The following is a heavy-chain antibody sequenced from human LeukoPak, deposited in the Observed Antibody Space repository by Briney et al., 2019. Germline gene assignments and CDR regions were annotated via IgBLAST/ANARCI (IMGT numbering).Heavy chain of an antibody. CDR3: ARDSPTTVAFEY. Sequence: PGGSLRLSCAASGFAFSSYEMNWVRQAPGKGLEWVSYISSSGVTISYADSVKGRFTISRDNAKNSLYLQMNSLRAEDTAVYYCARDSPTTVAFEYWGQGTLVTVSS. CDR1: GFAFSSYE. CDR2: ISSSGVTI. J-gene: IGHJ4*02. D-gene: IGHD4-23*01. V-gene: IGHV3-48*03.